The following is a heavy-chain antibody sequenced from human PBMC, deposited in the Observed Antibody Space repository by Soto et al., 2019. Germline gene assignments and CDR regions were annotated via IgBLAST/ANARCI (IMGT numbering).Heavy chain of an antibody. CDR3: AREKRGGSGLYYFDY. D-gene: IGHD3-10*01. Sequence: PSETLSLTCAVSGGSISSGGYSWSWIRQPPGKGLEWIGYIYHSGSTYYNPSLKSRVTISVDRSKNQFSLKLSSVTAADTAVYYCAREKRGGSGLYYFDYWGQGTLVTVSS. CDR1: GGSISSGGYS. CDR2: IYHSGST. V-gene: IGHV4-30-2*01. J-gene: IGHJ4*02.